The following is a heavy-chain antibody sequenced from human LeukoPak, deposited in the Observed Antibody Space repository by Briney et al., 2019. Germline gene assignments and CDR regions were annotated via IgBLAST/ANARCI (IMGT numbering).Heavy chain of an antibody. D-gene: IGHD4-17*01. CDR3: ARTSADYANDAFDI. J-gene: IGHJ3*02. CDR2: ISSSSSYI. CDR1: GFTFSSYS. V-gene: IGHV3-21*01. Sequence: GGSLRLSCAASGFTFSSYSMNWVRQAPGQGLEWVSSISSSSSYIYYADSVKGRFTISRDNAKNSLYLQMNSLRAEDTAVYYCARTSADYANDAFDIWGQGTMVTVSS.